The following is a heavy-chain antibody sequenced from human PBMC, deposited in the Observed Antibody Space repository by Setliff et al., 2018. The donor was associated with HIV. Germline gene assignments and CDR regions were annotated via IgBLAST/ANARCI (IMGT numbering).Heavy chain of an antibody. Sequence: ASVKVSCKASGYTFTSYDINWVRQAPGQGLEWMGILNPSEGTTSFAQKFQGRVTMTRDTSTSTVYMDLSSLRADDTAVYYCVRGYRSAWNSWFDAWGQGTRVTVPQ. CDR2: LNPSEGTT. CDR1: GYTFTSYD. J-gene: IGHJ5*02. V-gene: IGHV1-46*01. CDR3: VRGYRSAWNSWFDA. D-gene: IGHD6-19*01.